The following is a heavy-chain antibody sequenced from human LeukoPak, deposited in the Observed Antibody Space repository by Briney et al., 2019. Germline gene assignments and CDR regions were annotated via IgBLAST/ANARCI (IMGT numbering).Heavy chain of an antibody. V-gene: IGHV1-69*01. J-gene: IGHJ6*02. CDR3: AREPLGYSGSYFYYYYGMDV. CDR2: IIPIFGTA. Sequence: SVKVSCKASGGTFSSYAISWVRQAPGQGLEWMGGIIPIFGTANYAQKFQGRVTITADESTSTAYMELSSLRSEDTAVYYCAREPLGYSGSYFYYYYGMDVWGQGTTVTVSS. CDR1: GGTFSSYA. D-gene: IGHD1-26*01.